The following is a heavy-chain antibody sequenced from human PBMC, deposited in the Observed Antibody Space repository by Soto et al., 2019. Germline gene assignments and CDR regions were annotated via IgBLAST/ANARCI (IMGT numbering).Heavy chain of an antibody. CDR3: SKDVLYTVGLRGEY. Sequence: EVQLLESGGGLVQPGGSLRLSCAASGFTFSRYVMNWVRQPPGKGLEWVSGISGDGGRTYYADSVKGRFTISRDNSKNTMFLHMNSLRAEDTAIYYCSKDVLYTVGLRGEYWGQGTLVTVSS. D-gene: IGHD3-16*01. CDR1: GFTFSRYV. CDR2: ISGDGGRT. V-gene: IGHV3-23*01. J-gene: IGHJ4*02.